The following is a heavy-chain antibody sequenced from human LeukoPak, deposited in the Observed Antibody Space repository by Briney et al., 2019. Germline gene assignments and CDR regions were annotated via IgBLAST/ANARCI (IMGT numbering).Heavy chain of an antibody. CDR2: IYYSGNT. J-gene: IGHJ3*02. V-gene: IGHV4-39*07. CDR1: GGSISSSSYY. D-gene: IGHD6-13*01. CDR3: ARIAAAGTSDAFDI. Sequence: PSETLSLTCTVSGGSISSSSYYWGWLRQPPGKGLEWIGSIYYSGNTYYNPSLKSRVTISVDTSKNQFSLKLTSVTAADTAVYYCARIAAAGTSDAFDIWGQGTMVTVSS.